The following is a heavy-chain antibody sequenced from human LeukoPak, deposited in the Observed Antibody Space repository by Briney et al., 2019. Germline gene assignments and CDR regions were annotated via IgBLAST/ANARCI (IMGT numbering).Heavy chain of an antibody. V-gene: IGHV4-59*01. CDR1: GGSINSYY. J-gene: IGHJ4*02. D-gene: IGHD6-13*01. CDR2: IYYSGST. Sequence: SETLSLTCTVSGGSINSYYWSWIRQPPGKGLEWIGYIYYSGSTNYNPSLKSRVTISVDTSKNQVSLKLNSVTAADTAVYYCARRWGAAAARDWGQGTLVTVSS. CDR3: ARRWGAAAARD.